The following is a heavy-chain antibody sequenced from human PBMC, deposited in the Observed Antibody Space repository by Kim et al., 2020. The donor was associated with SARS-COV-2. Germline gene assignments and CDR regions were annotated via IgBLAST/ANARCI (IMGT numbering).Heavy chain of an antibody. CDR3: ARGAEWTVD. V-gene: IGHV4-59*13. CDR1: GGSISSYY. CDR2: VYYSGIT. J-gene: IGHJ4*02. D-gene: IGHD6-19*01. Sequence: SETLSPTCSVSGGSISSYYWSWIRQPPGKGLEWIGYVYYSGITNYNPSLNSRVTMSVDTSKNQFSLKLSSVTAADTAIYYCARGAEWTVDWGQGTLVTVSS.